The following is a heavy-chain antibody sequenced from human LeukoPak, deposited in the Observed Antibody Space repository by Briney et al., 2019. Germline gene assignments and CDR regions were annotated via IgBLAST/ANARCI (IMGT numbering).Heavy chain of an antibody. CDR2: IWYVGRNK. CDR3: ARVGCSSTSCYLNYYYYYGMDV. Sequence: GRSLSLFCAASGFTLSSSGMDWVRQAPRKWLESLVVIWYVGRNKYYADSVKGRLTISRDNSKNTLYLQMNSLRAEDTAVYYCARVGCSSTSCYLNYYYYYGMDVWGQGTTVTVSS. CDR1: GFTLSSSG. V-gene: IGHV3-33*01. J-gene: IGHJ6*02. D-gene: IGHD2-2*01.